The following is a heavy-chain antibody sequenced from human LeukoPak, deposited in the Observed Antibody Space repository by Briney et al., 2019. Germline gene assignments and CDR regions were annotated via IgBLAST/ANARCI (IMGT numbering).Heavy chain of an antibody. V-gene: IGHV4-59*08. CDR1: GGSISSYY. D-gene: IGHD6-13*01. CDR2: IYYSGST. Sequence: SETLSLTCTVSGGSISSYYWSWIRQPPGKGLEWIGYIYYSGSTNCNPSLKSRVTISVDTSKNQFSLKLSSVTAADTAVYYCASYRYSSSWMNYYYMDVWGKGTTVTVSS. J-gene: IGHJ6*03. CDR3: ASYRYSSSWMNYYYMDV.